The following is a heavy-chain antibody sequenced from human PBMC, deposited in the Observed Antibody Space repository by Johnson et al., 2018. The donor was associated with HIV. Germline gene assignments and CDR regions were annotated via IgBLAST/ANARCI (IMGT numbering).Heavy chain of an antibody. CDR1: GFTFSDHY. D-gene: IGHD2-2*01. Sequence: VQLVESGGGVVQPGRSLRLSCAVSGFTFSDHYMDWVRQAPGKGLEWVGRSRSEANSYTTEYAASVKGRFTISRDESKNSLYLQMNSLKTEDTAVYYCAKPYCSSSICSFDIWGQGTMVTVSS. CDR3: AKPYCSSSICSFDI. J-gene: IGHJ3*02. V-gene: IGHV3-72*01. CDR2: SRSEANSYTT.